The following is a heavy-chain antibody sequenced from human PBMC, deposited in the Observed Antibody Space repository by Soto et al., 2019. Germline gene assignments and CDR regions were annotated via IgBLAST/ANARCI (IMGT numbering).Heavy chain of an antibody. CDR2: IYYSGST. Sequence: PSETLSLTCTVSGGSIGSYYWSWIRQPPGKGLEWIGYIYYSGSTNYNPSFKSRVTISVDTSKNQFSLKLSSVTAADTAVYYCARAVKGYYYGSGSPRCAFDIWGQGTMVTVSS. CDR1: GGSIGSYY. CDR3: ARAVKGYYYGSGSPRCAFDI. D-gene: IGHD3-10*01. V-gene: IGHV4-59*01. J-gene: IGHJ3*02.